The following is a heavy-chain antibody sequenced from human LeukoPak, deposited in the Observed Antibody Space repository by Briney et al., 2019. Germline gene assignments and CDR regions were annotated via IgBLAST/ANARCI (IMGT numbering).Heavy chain of an antibody. D-gene: IGHD3-16*02. CDR3: TRHAVTFGGVIIDY. Sequence: QPGGSLRLSCAASGLTFSGSAMHWVRQASGKGLEGVGRIRSKANSYATAYAASVKGRFTISRADSKNKAYLQMNSLKTEDTAVYYCTRHAVTFGGVIIDYWGQGTLVTVSS. CDR2: IRSKANSYAT. J-gene: IGHJ4*02. V-gene: IGHV3-73*01. CDR1: GLTFSGSA.